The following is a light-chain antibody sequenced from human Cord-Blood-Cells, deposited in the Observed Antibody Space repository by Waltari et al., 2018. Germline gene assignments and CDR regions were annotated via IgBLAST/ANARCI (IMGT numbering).Light chain of an antibody. J-gene: IGLJ3*02. CDR3: CSYAGSSTPNWV. Sequence: QSALTQPASVSGSPGQSITISCTGTSSDVGSYNLVSWYQQHPGKAPKLMIYEGSKRPSGVYKRFSGSKSGNTASLTISGLQAEDEADYYCCSYAGSSTPNWVFGGGTKLTVL. V-gene: IGLV2-23*01. CDR1: SSDVGSYNL. CDR2: EGS.